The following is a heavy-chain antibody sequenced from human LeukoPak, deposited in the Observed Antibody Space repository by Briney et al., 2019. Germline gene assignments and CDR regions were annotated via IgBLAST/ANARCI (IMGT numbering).Heavy chain of an antibody. V-gene: IGHV4-59*01. J-gene: IGHJ6*02. CDR1: GGSISSYY. D-gene: IGHD1-7*01. Sequence: PSETLSLTCTVSGGSISSYYWSWIRQPPGKGLEWIGYIYYSGSTNYNPSLKSRVTISVDTSKNQFSLKLSSVTTADTAVYYCARDNWNYGSSMDVWGQGTTVTVSS. CDR3: ARDNWNYGSSMDV. CDR2: IYYSGST.